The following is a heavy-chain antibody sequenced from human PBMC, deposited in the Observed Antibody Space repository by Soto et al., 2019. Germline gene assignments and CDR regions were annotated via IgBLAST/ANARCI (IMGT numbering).Heavy chain of an antibody. J-gene: IGHJ5*02. V-gene: IGHV4-34*01. CDR1: GGSVNGYY. CDR3: ATRITVFGLLIPPFDP. D-gene: IGHD3-3*01. CDR2: INHTGGT. Sequence: SETLSLTCAVYGGSVNGYYWNWIRQPPGKGLEWIGEINHTGGTHYNPSLKSRVTMSVDTSKNQFSLRLSSLTAADTAIYYCATRITVFGLLIPPFDPWGQGTQVTVSS.